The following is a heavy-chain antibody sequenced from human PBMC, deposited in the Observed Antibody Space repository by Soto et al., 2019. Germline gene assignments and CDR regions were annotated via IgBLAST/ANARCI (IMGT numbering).Heavy chain of an antibody. CDR3: ARDVNIAAATIDY. Sequence: EVQLVESGGGLVQPGRSLRLSCATSGFTFDDHAMHWVRQAPGKGLEWVSIITWNSGIIDYADSVKGRFTISRDNTNNSLYLQMDNLGPEDTAMYYCARDVNIAAATIDYWGQGTLVTVSA. CDR2: ITWNSGII. V-gene: IGHV3-9*01. CDR1: GFTFDDHA. J-gene: IGHJ4*02. D-gene: IGHD1-26*01.